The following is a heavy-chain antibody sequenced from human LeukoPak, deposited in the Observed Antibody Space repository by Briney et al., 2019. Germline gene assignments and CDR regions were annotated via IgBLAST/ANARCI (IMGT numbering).Heavy chain of an antibody. Sequence: GGSLRLSCAASGFIFSSYTMHWVRQAPGKGLEWVALTSSDGNKYFADSVQGRFTISRDNSRNTVYLQLDSLRPDDTAVYYCAGERGIRALYFDNWGQGTLVTVSS. CDR2: TSSDGNK. CDR3: AGERGIRALYFDN. D-gene: IGHD3-16*01. J-gene: IGHJ4*02. V-gene: IGHV3-30*04. CDR1: GFIFSSYT.